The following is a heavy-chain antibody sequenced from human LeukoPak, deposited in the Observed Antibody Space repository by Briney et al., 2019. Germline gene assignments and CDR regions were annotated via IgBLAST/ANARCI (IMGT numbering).Heavy chain of an antibody. CDR2: IYYSGST. J-gene: IGHJ3*02. CDR3: ARGLIVVVVAATRDAFDI. V-gene: IGHV4-59*12. Sequence: SETLSLTCTVSGGSISSYYWSWIRQPPGKGLEWIGYIYYSGSTYYNPSLKSRVTISVDTSKNQLSLKLSSVTAADTAVYYCARGLIVVVVAATRDAFDIWGQGTMVTVSS. CDR1: GGSISSYY. D-gene: IGHD2-15*01.